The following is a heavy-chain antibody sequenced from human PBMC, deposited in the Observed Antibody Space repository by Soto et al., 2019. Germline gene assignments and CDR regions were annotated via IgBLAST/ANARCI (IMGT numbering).Heavy chain of an antibody. CDR3: AKGRDLYYFDC. Sequence: GGSQRHSCATSGFIFSDSAGHWVRQASGKGLEWVGRVAEKTGSYATTYGASVKGRFTISRDNSKNTMYLQMNSLRAEDTAVYYCAKGRDLYYFDCWGQGTLVTVSS. J-gene: IGHJ4*02. V-gene: IGHV3-73*01. CDR1: GFIFSDSA. CDR2: VAEKTGSYAT. D-gene: IGHD3-3*01.